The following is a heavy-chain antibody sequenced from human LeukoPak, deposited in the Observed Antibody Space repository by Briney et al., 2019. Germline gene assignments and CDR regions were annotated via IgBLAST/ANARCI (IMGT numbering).Heavy chain of an antibody. CDR2: ISWDSGSI. J-gene: IGHJ5*02. CDR3: AKDLGAYSDSSGPYNWFDP. Sequence: GGSLRLSCAASGFTFDDYAMHWVRQAPGKGLEWVSGISWDSGSIGYADSVRDRFTISRDNAKNSLYLQMNSLRAEDTALYYCAKDLGAYSDSSGPYNWFDPWGQGTLVTVSS. D-gene: IGHD3-22*01. V-gene: IGHV3-9*01. CDR1: GFTFDDYA.